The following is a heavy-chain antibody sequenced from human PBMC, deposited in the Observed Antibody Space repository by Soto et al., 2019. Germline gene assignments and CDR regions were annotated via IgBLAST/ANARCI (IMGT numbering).Heavy chain of an antibody. V-gene: IGHV1-2*04. Sequence: QVQLVQSGAEVKKPGASVKVSCTTSGYTFTGYYMHLVRQAPGQGLEWMGWINPNSGGTNYAQKFQGWVTRTRATSVCTAYTGLRRLRSDATAVYYCASARVAAGDGMAVWGQGTTVTVS. CDR1: GYTFTGYY. D-gene: IGHD6-25*01. CDR2: INPNSGGT. J-gene: IGHJ6*02. CDR3: ASARVAAGDGMAV.